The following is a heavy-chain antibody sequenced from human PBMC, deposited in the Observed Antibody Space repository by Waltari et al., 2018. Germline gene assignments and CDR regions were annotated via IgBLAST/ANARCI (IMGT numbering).Heavy chain of an antibody. V-gene: IGHV1-2*02. CDR2: INPNSGGA. CDR3: ARGPPVGAGFNPDLDV. Sequence: QVQLVQSGAEMKKPGASMRVSCNASGYTFIDHYVHWVRQSPGQGLEWMGWINPNSGGANLARRFQGRISMARDVSTNLAYMELRRLTSSDTAIYYCARGPPVGAGFNPDLDVWGQGTLVTVSS. J-gene: IGHJ4*02. D-gene: IGHD1-26*01. CDR1: GYTFIDHY.